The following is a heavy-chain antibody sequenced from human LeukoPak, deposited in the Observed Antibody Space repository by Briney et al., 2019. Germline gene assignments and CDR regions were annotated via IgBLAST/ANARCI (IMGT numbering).Heavy chain of an antibody. CDR3: ASGLYGDYVDDY. CDR1: GGTFSSYA. D-gene: IGHD4-17*01. CDR2: IIPILGIA. V-gene: IGHV1-69*04. J-gene: IGHJ4*02. Sequence: SVKVSRKASGGTFSSYAISWVRQAPGQGLEWMGRIIPILGIANYAQKFQGRVTITADKPTSTAYMELSSLRSEDTAVYYCASGLYGDYVDDYWGQGTLVTVSS.